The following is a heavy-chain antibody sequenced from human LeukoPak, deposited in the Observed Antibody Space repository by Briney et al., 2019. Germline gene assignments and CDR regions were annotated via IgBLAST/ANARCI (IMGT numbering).Heavy chain of an antibody. D-gene: IGHD5-12*01. CDR2: ISGSGGST. CDR3: AKDAEVGGYSGYNWFDP. Sequence: GGSLRLSCAASGFTFSSYAMSWVRQAPGKGLEWVSAISGSGGSTYYADSVKGRFTISRDNSKNTLYLQMNSLRAEDTAVYYCAKDAEVGGYSGYNWFDPWGQGTLVTASS. CDR1: GFTFSSYA. V-gene: IGHV3-23*01. J-gene: IGHJ5*02.